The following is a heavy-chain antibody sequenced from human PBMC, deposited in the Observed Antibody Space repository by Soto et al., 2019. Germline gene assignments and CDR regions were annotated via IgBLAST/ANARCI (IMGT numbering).Heavy chain of an antibody. D-gene: IGHD3-10*01. V-gene: IGHV3-23*01. CDR3: AGRITSYYYYSMDV. CDR1: GFTFSSYA. J-gene: IGHJ6*02. CDR2: ISDSGDRT. Sequence: LRLSCAVSGFTFSSYAMTWVRQAPGKGLEWVSGISDSGDRTYYADSVKGRFTISRDNSKNTLHLQLNSLRAEDTAVYYCAGRITSYYYYSMDVWGQGTTVTVSS.